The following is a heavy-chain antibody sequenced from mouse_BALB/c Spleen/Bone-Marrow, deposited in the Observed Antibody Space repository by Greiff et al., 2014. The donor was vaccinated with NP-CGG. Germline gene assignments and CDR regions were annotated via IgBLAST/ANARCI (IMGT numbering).Heavy chain of an antibody. J-gene: IGHJ3*01. CDR3: TRGDGYGGFAY. CDR1: GYSFTTYW. CDR2: IHPSDSET. Sequence: VQLQESGAELVRPGASVKLSCKTSGYSFTTYWMNWVKQRPGQGLEWIGMIHPSDSETKLNQKFKDKATLTVDKSSNTAYMQLNSPTSEDFAVYYCTRGDGYGGFAYWGQGTLVTVSA. V-gene: IGHV1-61*01. D-gene: IGHD2-2*01.